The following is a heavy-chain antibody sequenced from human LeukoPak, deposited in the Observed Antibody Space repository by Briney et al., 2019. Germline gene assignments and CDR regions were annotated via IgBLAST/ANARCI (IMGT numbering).Heavy chain of an antibody. V-gene: IGHV1-69*13. CDR1: GGTFSSYA. J-gene: IGHJ4*02. CDR2: IIPIFGTA. Sequence: SVKVSCKASGGTFSSYAISWVRQAPGQGLEWMGGIIPIFGTANYAQKFQGRVTITADESTSTAYMELSSLRSEDTAVYYCARSNDGDCSTSCYTSGYFDYWGQGTLVTVSS. D-gene: IGHD2-2*02. CDR3: ARSNDGDCSTSCYTSGYFDY.